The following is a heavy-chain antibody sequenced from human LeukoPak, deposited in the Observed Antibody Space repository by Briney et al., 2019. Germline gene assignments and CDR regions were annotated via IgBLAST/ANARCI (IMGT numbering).Heavy chain of an antibody. CDR2: IEYDGSSK. V-gene: IGHV3-30*02. J-gene: IGHJ4*02. CDR1: GFAFIAFG. Sequence: GGSLRLSCAASGFAFIAFGIHWVRQAPGKGLEWVAFIEYDGSSKLYGDSVKGRFTISRDNSKNTLYLQMNSLRPEDTAVYYCAKGSRGGYYYFDSWGQGTMVTVSS. D-gene: IGHD3-22*01. CDR3: AKGSRGGYYYFDS.